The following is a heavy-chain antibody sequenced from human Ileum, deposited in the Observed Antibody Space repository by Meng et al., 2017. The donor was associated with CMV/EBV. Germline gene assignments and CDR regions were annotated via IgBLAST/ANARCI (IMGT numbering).Heavy chain of an antibody. V-gene: IGHV3-74*01. CDR3: TRGVNAAYGLFDY. J-gene: IGHJ4*02. D-gene: IGHD4-17*01. Sequence: CAASGFTFSGNWMHWVRQAPGKGLVWVSRINADGSSITYADSVKGRFTISRDNAKNTLYLQMSSLSTEDTAVYYCTRGVNAAYGLFDYWGQGALVTVSS. CDR2: INADGSSI. CDR1: GFTFSGNW.